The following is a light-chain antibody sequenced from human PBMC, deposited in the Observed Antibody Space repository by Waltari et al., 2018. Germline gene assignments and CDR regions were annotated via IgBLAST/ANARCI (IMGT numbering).Light chain of an antibody. V-gene: IGKV1-39*01. Sequence: DIQMTQSPSSLSASVGDRVTITCRASQSISSYLNGYQKKPGKVHKLLIYDASTVQSGVPSRFSGSGSGTDFTLTISRLQPEDFATNYGQQSYSTPRTFGQGTKVEIK. CDR2: DAS. CDR3: QQSYSTPRT. J-gene: IGKJ1*01. CDR1: QSISSY.